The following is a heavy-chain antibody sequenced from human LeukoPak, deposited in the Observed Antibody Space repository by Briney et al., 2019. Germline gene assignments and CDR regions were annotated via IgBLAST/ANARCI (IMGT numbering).Heavy chain of an antibody. Sequence: PGGSLRLSCAASGFTVSSNYMSWVRQAPGKGLEWVSAIYSGGSTYYADSVKGRFTISRDNSKNTLYLQMNSLRAEDTAVYYCARDKIAVAGTYFDYWGQGTLVTVSS. CDR3: ARDKIAVAGTYFDY. V-gene: IGHV3-66*01. D-gene: IGHD6-19*01. J-gene: IGHJ4*02. CDR1: GFTVSSNY. CDR2: IYSGGST.